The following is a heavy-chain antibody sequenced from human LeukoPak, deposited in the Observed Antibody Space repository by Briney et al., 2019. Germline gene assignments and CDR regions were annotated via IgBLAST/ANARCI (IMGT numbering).Heavy chain of an antibody. Sequence: SETLSLTCAVYGGSFSGYYWSWIRQPPGKGLEWIGEINHSGSTNYNPSLKSRVTISVDTSKNQFSLKLSSVTAAGTAVYYCATWRTAKTGFDYWGQGTLVTVSS. J-gene: IGHJ4*02. CDR3: ATWRTAKTGFDY. CDR2: INHSGST. V-gene: IGHV4-34*01. D-gene: IGHD1-1*01. CDR1: GGSFSGYY.